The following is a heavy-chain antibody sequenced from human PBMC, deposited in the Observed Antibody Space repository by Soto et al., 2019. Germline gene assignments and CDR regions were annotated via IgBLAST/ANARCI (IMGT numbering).Heavy chain of an antibody. V-gene: IGHV1-69*12. Sequence: QVQLVQSGAEVKKPGSSVKVSCKASGGTFSSYAISWVRQAPGQGLEWMGGIIPIFGTANYAQKFQGRVTITADESTRTAYMELSSLRSEDTAVYYCARDKGLRCFDWLARDGMDVWGQGTTVTVSS. J-gene: IGHJ6*02. CDR1: GGTFSSYA. CDR2: IIPIFGTA. D-gene: IGHD3-9*01. CDR3: ARDKGLRCFDWLARDGMDV.